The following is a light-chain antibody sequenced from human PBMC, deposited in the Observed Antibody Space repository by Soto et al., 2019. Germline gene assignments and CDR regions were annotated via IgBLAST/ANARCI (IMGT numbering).Light chain of an antibody. Sequence: DVVMTQSPLSLPVTLGQPASISCRSSQSLVYSDGNTYLNWFQQRPGQSPRRLIYKVSNRDSGVPDRFSGSGSGTDFTLKISRVEAEAVGVYYCMQGTHWPWTFGQGTKVEIK. J-gene: IGKJ1*01. CDR3: MQGTHWPWT. CDR1: QSLVYSDGNTY. CDR2: KVS. V-gene: IGKV2-30*01.